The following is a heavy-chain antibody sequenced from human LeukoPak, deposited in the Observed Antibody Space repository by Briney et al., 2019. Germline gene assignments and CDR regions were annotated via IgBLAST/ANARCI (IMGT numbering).Heavy chain of an antibody. CDR2: IYHSGST. CDR1: GYSISSGYY. CDR3: ARDVAVAGTDY. J-gene: IGHJ4*02. Sequence: SETLSLTCTVSGYSISSGYYWGWIRPPPGKGLEWIGSIYHSGSTYYNPSLKSRVTISVDTSKNQFSLKLSSVTAADTAVYYCARDVAVAGTDYWGQGTLVTVSS. V-gene: IGHV4-38-2*02. D-gene: IGHD6-19*01.